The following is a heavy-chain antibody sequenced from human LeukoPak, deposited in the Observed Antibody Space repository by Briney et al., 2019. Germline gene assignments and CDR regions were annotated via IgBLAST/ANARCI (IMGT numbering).Heavy chain of an antibody. CDR3: ARHAYNWNYWGFDY. Sequence: SETLSLTCTVSGGSISSYYWSWIRQPPGKGLEWIGYIYTSGSTNYNPSLKSRVTISVDTSKNQFSLKLSSVTAADTAVYYCARHAYNWNYWGFDYWGQGTLATVSS. D-gene: IGHD1-7*01. CDR2: IYTSGST. V-gene: IGHV4-4*09. CDR1: GGSISSYY. J-gene: IGHJ4*02.